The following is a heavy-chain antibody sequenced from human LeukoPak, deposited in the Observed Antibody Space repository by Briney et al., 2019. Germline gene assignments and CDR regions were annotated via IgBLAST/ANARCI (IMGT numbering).Heavy chain of an antibody. Sequence: SETLSLTCAVYGGSFSDYYWSWIRQPPGKGLEWIGEINHSGSTNYSPSLKSRVTISVDTSKKQFSLKLSSVTAADTAVYYCAGKTGYDLRVDYWGQGTLVTVSS. CDR3: AGKTGYDLRVDY. J-gene: IGHJ4*02. CDR2: INHSGST. V-gene: IGHV4-34*01. CDR1: GGSFSDYY. D-gene: IGHD3/OR15-3a*01.